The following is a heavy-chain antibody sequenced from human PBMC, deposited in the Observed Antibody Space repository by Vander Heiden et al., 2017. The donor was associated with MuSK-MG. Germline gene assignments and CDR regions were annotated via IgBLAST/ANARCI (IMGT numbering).Heavy chain of an antibody. V-gene: IGHV2-5*02. J-gene: IGHJ4*02. CDR1: GFSLSSNGVG. CDR2: TYWDDDK. Sequence: QITLKESGPTLVKPTQTLTLTCTFSGFSLSSNGVGVGWIRQPPGEAPEWLAITYWDDDKRYSPSLKSRLSITQDASKKQVVLTMTNMDPMDTATYYCVRGYCTNAVCHSHDYWVQGTLVTVSS. D-gene: IGHD2-8*01. CDR3: VRGYCTNAVCHSHDY.